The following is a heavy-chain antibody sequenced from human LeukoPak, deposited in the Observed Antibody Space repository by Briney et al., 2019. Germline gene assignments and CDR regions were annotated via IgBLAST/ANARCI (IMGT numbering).Heavy chain of an antibody. Sequence: GGSLRLSCAGSGFTFSSYAMSWARQAPGKGLEWVSTIIGSGVTTYHADPVKGRFTISRDNSKNTLYLQVNSLRAEDTAVYYCAKDASDTGYYFDYWGQGTLVTVSS. CDR1: GFTFSSYA. CDR3: AKDASDTGYYFDY. CDR2: IIGSGVTT. V-gene: IGHV3-23*01. D-gene: IGHD1-14*01. J-gene: IGHJ4*02.